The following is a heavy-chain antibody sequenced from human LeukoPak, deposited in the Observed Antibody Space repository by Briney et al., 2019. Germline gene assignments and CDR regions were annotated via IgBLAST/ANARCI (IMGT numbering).Heavy chain of an antibody. D-gene: IGHD1-26*01. Sequence: GGSLRLSCAASGFTFSSYEMNWVRQAPGKGLEWVSYISSSGSTIYYADSVKGRFTISRDNAKNSLYLQMNSLRAEDTAVYYCARFRGELLRGSWFDPWGQGTLVTVSS. CDR2: ISSSGSTI. V-gene: IGHV3-48*03. CDR1: GFTFSSYE. J-gene: IGHJ5*02. CDR3: ARFRGELLRGSWFDP.